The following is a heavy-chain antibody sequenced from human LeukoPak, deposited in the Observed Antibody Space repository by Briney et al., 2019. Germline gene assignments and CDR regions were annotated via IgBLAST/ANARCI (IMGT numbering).Heavy chain of an antibody. CDR3: AKEKTRQGFGESFRHERPVFDY. CDR1: GFTFSSYA. J-gene: IGHJ4*02. V-gene: IGHV3-23*01. CDR2: ISGSGGST. Sequence: PGGSLRLSCAASGFTFSSYAMSWVRQAPGKGLEWVSAISGSGGSTYYADSVKGRFTISRDNSKNTLYLQMNSLRAEDTAVYYCAKEKTRQGFGESFRHERPVFDYWGQGTLVTVSS. D-gene: IGHD3-10*01.